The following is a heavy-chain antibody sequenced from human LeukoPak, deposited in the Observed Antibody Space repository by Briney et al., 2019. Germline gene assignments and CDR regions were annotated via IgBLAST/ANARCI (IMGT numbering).Heavy chain of an antibody. J-gene: IGHJ3*02. Sequence: LSLPCTVSGGSISSSSYYWGWIRQPPGKGLEWIGIIYYSGSTYYNPPLKRRVTIAVDTSKHQFSLKLSSVTAADTAVYYCARLSTATPHAFDIWGQGTMVTVSS. CDR3: ARLSTATPHAFDI. CDR2: IYYSGST. V-gene: IGHV4-39*01. D-gene: IGHD4-17*01. CDR1: GGSISSSSYY.